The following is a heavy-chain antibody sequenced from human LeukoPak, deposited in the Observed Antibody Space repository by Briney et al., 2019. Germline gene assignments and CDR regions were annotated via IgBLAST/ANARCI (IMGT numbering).Heavy chain of an antibody. D-gene: IGHD3-22*01. CDR3: ARPRTMIVVVDAFDI. V-gene: IGHV4-39*01. Sequence: PSETLSLTCTVSGGSISSSSYYWGWIRQPPGKGLEWIGSIYYSGSTYYNPSLKSRVTISVDTSKNQFSLKLSSVTAADTAVYYCARPRTMIVVVDAFDIWGQGTMVTVSS. CDR1: GGSISSSSYY. J-gene: IGHJ3*02. CDR2: IYYSGST.